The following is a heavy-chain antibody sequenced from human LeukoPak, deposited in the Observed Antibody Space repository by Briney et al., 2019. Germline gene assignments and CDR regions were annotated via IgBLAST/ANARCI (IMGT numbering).Heavy chain of an antibody. Sequence: ASVKVSCRASGYTFTGYYIHWVRQAPGQGLEWMGWINPNSGATNYAQKFQGRVTMTRDTSISTAYMELSRLGSDDTAVYYCARDASREYYFDYWGQGTLVTVSS. CDR2: INPNSGAT. V-gene: IGHV1-2*02. J-gene: IGHJ4*02. CDR1: GYTFTGYY. CDR3: ARDASREYYFDY.